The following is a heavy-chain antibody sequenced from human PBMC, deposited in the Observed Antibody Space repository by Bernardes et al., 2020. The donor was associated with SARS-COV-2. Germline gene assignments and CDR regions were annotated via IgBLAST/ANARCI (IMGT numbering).Heavy chain of an antibody. CDR1: GGTFSSYA. CDR3: ARGGYGSGSYYKKLNWFDP. J-gene: IGHJ5*02. CDR2: IIPIFGTA. V-gene: IGHV1-69*13. D-gene: IGHD3-10*01. Sequence: SMKVSCKASGGTFSSYAISWVRQAPGQGLEWMGGIIPIFGTANYAQKFQGRVTITADESTSTAYMELSSLRSEDTAVYYCARGGYGSGSYYKKLNWFDPWGQGTLVTVSS.